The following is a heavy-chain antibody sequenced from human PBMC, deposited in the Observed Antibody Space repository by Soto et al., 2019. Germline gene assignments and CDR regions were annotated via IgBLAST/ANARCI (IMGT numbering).Heavy chain of an antibody. CDR2: ISYDGSNK. J-gene: IGHJ3*02. D-gene: IGHD1-1*01. Sequence: QVQLVESGGGVVQPGRSLRLSCAASGFTFSSYAMHWVRQAPGKGLEWVAVISYDGSNKYYADSVKGRFTISRDNSKNTLYLQMNSLRAEDTAVYYCARDWKAFDIWGQGTMVTVSS. CDR3: ARDWKAFDI. CDR1: GFTFSSYA. V-gene: IGHV3-30-3*01.